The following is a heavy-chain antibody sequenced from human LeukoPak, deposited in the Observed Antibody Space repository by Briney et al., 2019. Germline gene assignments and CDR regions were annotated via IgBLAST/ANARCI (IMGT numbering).Heavy chain of an antibody. V-gene: IGHV4-38-2*02. CDR3: ARANYYDTIGYSRGAFDI. J-gene: IGHJ3*02. D-gene: IGHD3-22*01. CDR1: GYSISSGYY. Sequence: SETLSLTCTVSGYSISSGYYWGWIRQPPGKGLEWIGSIYHSGSTYYNPSLKSRVTISVGTSKNHFSLKLSSVTAADTALYYCARANYYDTIGYSRGAFDIWGQGTMVTVSS. CDR2: IYHSGST.